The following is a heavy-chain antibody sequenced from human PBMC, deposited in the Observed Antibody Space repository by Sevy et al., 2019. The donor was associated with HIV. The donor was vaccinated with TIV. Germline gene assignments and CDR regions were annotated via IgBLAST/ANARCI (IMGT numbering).Heavy chain of an antibody. CDR2: IRDDGSIK. Sequence: GGSLRLSCAASGFTFTSYGMHWVRQAPGKGLEWVAFIRDDGSIKSYADSVKGRVTISRDNSKNTVYLEMDSLTGEDTAVCYCAKDSTFVSLYYNSRGYGALRSYFDSWGQGALVTVSS. D-gene: IGHD3-22*01. CDR1: GFTFTSYG. V-gene: IGHV3-30*02. CDR3: AKDSTFVSLYYNSRGYGALRSYFDS. J-gene: IGHJ4*02.